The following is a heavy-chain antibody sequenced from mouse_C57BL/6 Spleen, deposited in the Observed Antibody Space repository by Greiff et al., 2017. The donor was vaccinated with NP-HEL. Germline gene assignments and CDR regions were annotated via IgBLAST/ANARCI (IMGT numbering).Heavy chain of an antibody. J-gene: IGHJ2*01. CDR2: IYPGDGDT. CDR1: GYAFSSSW. V-gene: IGHV1-82*01. D-gene: IGHD3-2*02. CDR3: ARLSSGYGHY. Sequence: QVQLQQSGPELVKPGASVKISCKASGYAFSSSWMNWVKQRPGKGLEWIGRIYPGDGDTNYNGKFKGKATLTADKSSSTAYMQLSSLTSEDSAVYFCARLSSGYGHYWGKGTTLTVSS.